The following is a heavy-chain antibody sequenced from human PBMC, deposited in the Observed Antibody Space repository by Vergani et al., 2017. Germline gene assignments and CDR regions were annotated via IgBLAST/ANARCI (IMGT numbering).Heavy chain of an antibody. V-gene: IGHV3-23*01. D-gene: IGHD3-22*01. CDR3: VKDRSPTYYYDSSGYATLDS. CDR1: GFTFISYA. Sequence: EVQLLESGGGLVQPGGSLRLSCAASGFTFISYAMSWVRQAPGKGLEWVSGISASGGSTFYADSVKGRFTISRDNSKNTLYLQMSSLRAEDTAVYYCVKDRSPTYYYDSSGYATLDSWGQGTLVTVSS. J-gene: IGHJ4*02. CDR2: ISASGGST.